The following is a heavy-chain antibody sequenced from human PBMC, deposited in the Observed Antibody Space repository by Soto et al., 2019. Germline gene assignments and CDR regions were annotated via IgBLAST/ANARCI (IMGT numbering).Heavy chain of an antibody. CDR3: ARHLFPRYFDY. Sequence: QLQLQESGPGLVKPSETLSLTCTVSGGSISSSSYYWGWIRQPPGKGLEWIGSIYYSGSTYYNPSRKSRVAISVDTSKDQFSLKLSSVTAADTAVYYCARHLFPRYFDYWGQGTLVTVSS. V-gene: IGHV4-39*01. CDR1: GGSISSSSYY. CDR2: IYYSGST. J-gene: IGHJ4*02.